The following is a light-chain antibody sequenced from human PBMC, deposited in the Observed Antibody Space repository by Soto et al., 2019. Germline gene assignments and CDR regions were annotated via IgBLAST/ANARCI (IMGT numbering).Light chain of an antibody. CDR1: QRVSNNY. Sequence: EIVLTQSPGTLSLSPGERATLSCRASQRVSNNYLAWYQQKPGQAPRLLIYAASTRATGIPDRFSGSGSGTDFTFTISRLESEDFAVYFCQQYGISPLTCGGGTKVEIK. CDR3: QQYGISPLT. CDR2: AAS. J-gene: IGKJ4*02. V-gene: IGKV3-20*01.